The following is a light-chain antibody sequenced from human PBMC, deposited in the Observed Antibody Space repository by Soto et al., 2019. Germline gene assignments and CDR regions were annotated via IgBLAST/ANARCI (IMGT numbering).Light chain of an antibody. J-gene: IGLJ3*02. Sequence: QPVLTQPPSVSGAPGQRVTISCTGSSSNIGAGYDVHWYQQLPGTDPKLLIYGNSNRPSGVPDRFSGSKSGTSASLAITGLQAEDEADYYCQSYDSSLSGWVFGGVTKLTVL. V-gene: IGLV1-40*01. CDR3: QSYDSSLSGWV. CDR1: SSNIGAGYD. CDR2: GNS.